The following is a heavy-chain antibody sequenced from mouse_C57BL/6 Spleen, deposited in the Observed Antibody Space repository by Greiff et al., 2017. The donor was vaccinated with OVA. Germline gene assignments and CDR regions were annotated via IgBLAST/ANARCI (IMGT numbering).Heavy chain of an antibody. CDR2: IYPRSGNT. V-gene: IGHV1-81*01. Sequence: VKLVESGAELARPGASVKLSCKASGYTFTSYGISWVKQRTGQGLEWIGEIYPRSGNTYYNEKFKGKATLTADKSSSTAYMELRSLTSEDSAVYFCARRGDITTVSHYFDYWGQGTTLTVSS. CDR3: ARRGDITTVSHYFDY. J-gene: IGHJ2*01. D-gene: IGHD1-1*01. CDR1: GYTFTSYG.